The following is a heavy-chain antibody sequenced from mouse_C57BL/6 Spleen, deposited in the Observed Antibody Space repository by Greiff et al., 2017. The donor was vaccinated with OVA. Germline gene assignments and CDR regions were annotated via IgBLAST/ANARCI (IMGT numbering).Heavy chain of an antibody. V-gene: IGHV5-16*01. CDR3: ARDRDGYDGGHYFDY. Sequence: EVMLVESAGGLVQPGSSMKLSCTASGFTFSDYYMAWVRQVPEKGLEWVANINYDGSSTYYLDSLKSRFIISRVNAKNILYLQMSSLKAEDTATYYCARDRDGYDGGHYFDYWGKGTTLTGPS. CDR1: GFTFSDYY. J-gene: IGHJ2*01. CDR2: INYDGSST. D-gene: IGHD2-2*01.